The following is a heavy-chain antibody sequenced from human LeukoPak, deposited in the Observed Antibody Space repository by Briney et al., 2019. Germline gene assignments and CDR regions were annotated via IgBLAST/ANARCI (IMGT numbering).Heavy chain of an antibody. V-gene: IGHV3-23*01. J-gene: IGHJ1*01. CDR2: ISGSGGST. Sequence: QPGASLRLSCAASGFTFSSYAMSWVRQAPEKGLEWVSAISGSGGSTYYADSVKGRFTISRDNSKNTLYLQMNSLRAEDTAVYYCAKDRDYYDSSGYYQYFQHWGQGTLVTVSS. CDR1: GFTFSSYA. D-gene: IGHD3-22*01. CDR3: AKDRDYYDSSGYYQYFQH.